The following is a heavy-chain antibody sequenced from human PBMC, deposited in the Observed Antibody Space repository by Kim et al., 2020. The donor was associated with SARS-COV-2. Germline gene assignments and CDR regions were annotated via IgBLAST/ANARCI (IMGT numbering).Heavy chain of an antibody. CDR1: GFTFSSYW. CDR3: ARDGDLYSSGKDAFDI. D-gene: IGHD6-19*01. J-gene: IGHJ3*02. V-gene: IGHV3-7*01. CDR2: IKQDGNQK. Sequence: GGSLRLSCAASGFTFSSYWMNWVRQAAGKGLEWVANIKQDGNQKYYVDSVKGRFTISRDNAKNSLYLQMNSLRAEDTAVYYCARDGDLYSSGKDAFDIWGQGTMFTVSS.